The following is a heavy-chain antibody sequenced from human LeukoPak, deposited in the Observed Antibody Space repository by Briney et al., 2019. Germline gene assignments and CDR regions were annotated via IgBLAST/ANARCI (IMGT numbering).Heavy chain of an antibody. CDR2: IIPAFGIP. CDR3: AREFWGTMVRGAAMDV. J-gene: IGHJ6*02. D-gene: IGHD3-10*01. CDR1: GGTLNSYA. V-gene: IGHV1-69*04. Sequence: SVKVSCKASGGTLNSYAINWVRQAPGEGLEWMGTIIPAFGIPNYAQRFKDRVTITADKSTSTAYMELSSLRSEDTAVYYCAREFWGTMVRGAAMDVWGQGTTVTVSS.